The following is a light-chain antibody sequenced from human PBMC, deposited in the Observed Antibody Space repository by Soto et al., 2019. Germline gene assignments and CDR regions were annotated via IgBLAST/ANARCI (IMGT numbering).Light chain of an antibody. V-gene: IGLV2-8*01. CDR3: SSYARSQNLGFV. CDR2: EVS. Sequence: QSALTQPPSATGSTGQSVTISCTETSSDVGDYTYVSWYQQHPGKAPKLMISEVSKRPSGVPDRFSGSKSGNTASLTVSGIQAEDEANYYCSSYARSQNLGFVVGTRTKVTVL. CDR1: SSDVGDYTY. J-gene: IGLJ1*01.